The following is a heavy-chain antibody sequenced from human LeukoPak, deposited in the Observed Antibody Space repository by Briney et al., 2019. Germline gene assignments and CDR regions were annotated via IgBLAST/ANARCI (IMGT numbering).Heavy chain of an antibody. J-gene: IGHJ2*01. D-gene: IGHD1-1*01. CDR3: ARRNEKYWYFDL. V-gene: IGHV4-61*02. CDR1: GGSISSGSYY. Sequence: SETLSLTCTVSGGSISSGSYYWSWIRQPAGKGLEWIGRIYTSGSTNYNPSLKSRVTISVDTSKNQFSLKLSSVTAADTAVYYCARRNEKYWYFDLWGRGTLVTVSS. CDR2: IYTSGST.